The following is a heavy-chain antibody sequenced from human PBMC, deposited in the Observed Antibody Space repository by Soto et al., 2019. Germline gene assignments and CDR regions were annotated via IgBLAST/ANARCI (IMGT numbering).Heavy chain of an antibody. Sequence: EVQLVESGGGLVQPGGSLRLSCAASGFTFSSYAMHWVRQAPGKGLDYVSVISSNGGSTYYANSVKGRFTISRDNSKNTLYLQMGSLRAEDMAVYYCARTSGYAFDYWGQGTLVTVSS. CDR2: ISSNGGST. J-gene: IGHJ4*02. CDR3: ARTSGYAFDY. V-gene: IGHV3-64*01. CDR1: GFTFSSYA. D-gene: IGHD5-12*01.